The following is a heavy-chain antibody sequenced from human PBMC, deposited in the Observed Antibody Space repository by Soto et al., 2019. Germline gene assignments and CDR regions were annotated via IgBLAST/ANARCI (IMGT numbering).Heavy chain of an antibody. CDR1: GYSISSGYY. CDR3: ARDSGLRDSGDPDGDWFDP. Sequence: SETLSLTCAVSGYSISSGYYWGWIRQPPGKGLEWIGSIYHSGSTYYNPSLKSRVTISVDTSKNQFSLKLSSVTAADTAVYYCARDSGLRDSGDPDGDWFDPWGQGTLVTVSS. CDR2: IYHSGST. J-gene: IGHJ5*02. V-gene: IGHV4-38-2*02. D-gene: IGHD4-17*01.